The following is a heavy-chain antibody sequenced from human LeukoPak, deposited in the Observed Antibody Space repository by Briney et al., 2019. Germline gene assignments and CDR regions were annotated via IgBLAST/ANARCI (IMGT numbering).Heavy chain of an antibody. J-gene: IGHJ4*02. D-gene: IGHD3-22*01. V-gene: IGHV3-64*01. CDR1: GFTFSSYA. CDR2: ISSNGGNT. CDR3: ARGTYDSLDY. Sequence: GGSLRLSCAASGFTFSSYAMHWVRQAPGKGLEYVSAISSNGGNTYYANSVKGRFTISRDNSKNTLYLQMGSLRAEDTAVYYCARGTYDSLDYWGQGTLVTVSS.